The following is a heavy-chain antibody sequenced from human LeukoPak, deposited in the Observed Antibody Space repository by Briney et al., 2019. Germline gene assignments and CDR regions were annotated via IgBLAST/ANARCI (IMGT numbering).Heavy chain of an antibody. J-gene: IGHJ4*02. CDR3: ARSPLWFGELYSDY. CDR2: INPNSGGT. CDR1: GYTFTGYY. Sequence: ASVKVSCKASGYTFTGYYMHWVRQAPGQGLEWMGWINPNSGGTNYAQKFQGMVTMTRDTSISTAYMELSRLRSDDTAVYYCARSPLWFGELYSDYWGQGTLVTVSS. D-gene: IGHD3-10*01. V-gene: IGHV1-2*02.